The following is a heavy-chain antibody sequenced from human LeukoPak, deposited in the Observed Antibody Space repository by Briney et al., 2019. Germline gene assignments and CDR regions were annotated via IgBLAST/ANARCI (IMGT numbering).Heavy chain of an antibody. J-gene: IGHJ4*02. V-gene: IGHV4-34*01. CDR3: ARFVPAASRYYFNY. CDR1: GGSFDSKY. D-gene: IGHD2-2*01. CDR2: INHSGST. Sequence: SETLSLTCSASGGSFDSKYWSWIRQPPGKGLEWIGEINHSGSTNYNPSLKSRVTISVDTSKNQFSLKLSSVTAADTAVYYCARFVPAASRYYFNYWGQGTLVTVSS.